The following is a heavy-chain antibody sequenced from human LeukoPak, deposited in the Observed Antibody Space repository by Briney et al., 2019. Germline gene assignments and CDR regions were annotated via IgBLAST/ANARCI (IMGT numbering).Heavy chain of an antibody. Sequence: PGGSLRLSCAASGFTFSSYAMSWVRQAPGKGLEWVSAISGSSGSTYYADSVKGRFTISRDNSKNTLYLQMNSLRAEDTAVYYCAKCGAVAGTNYFDYWGQGTLVTVSS. CDR3: AKCGAVAGTNYFDY. D-gene: IGHD6-19*01. J-gene: IGHJ4*02. CDR1: GFTFSSYA. CDR2: ISGSSGST. V-gene: IGHV3-23*01.